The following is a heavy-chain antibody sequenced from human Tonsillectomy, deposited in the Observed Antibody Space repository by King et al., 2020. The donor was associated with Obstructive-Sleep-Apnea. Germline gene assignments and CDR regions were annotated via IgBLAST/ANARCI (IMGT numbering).Heavy chain of an antibody. CDR1: GFTFSSYA. CDR3: ASGIVVVVAATHTDY. Sequence: QLVQSGGGVVQPGRSLRLSCAASGFTFSSYAMHWVRQAPGKGLEWVAVISYDGSNKYYADSVKGRFTISRDNSKNTLYLQMNSLRAEDTAVYYCASGIVVVVAATHTDYWGQGTLVTVSS. J-gene: IGHJ4*02. CDR2: ISYDGSNK. D-gene: IGHD2-15*01. V-gene: IGHV3-30*04.